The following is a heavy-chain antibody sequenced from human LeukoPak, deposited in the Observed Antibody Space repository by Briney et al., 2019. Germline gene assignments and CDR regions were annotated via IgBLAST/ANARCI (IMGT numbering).Heavy chain of an antibody. Sequence: GSLRLSCAASGFTFISYVMSWVRQAPGKGLEWVAIISGSGGSIFYTDSVKGRFTISRDNSKNTLYLQMSSLRAEDTAVYYCARRIVGQAPDYWGQGTLVTVSS. J-gene: IGHJ4*02. CDR1: GFTFISYV. D-gene: IGHD1-26*01. CDR2: ISGSGGSI. V-gene: IGHV3-23*01. CDR3: ARRIVGQAPDY.